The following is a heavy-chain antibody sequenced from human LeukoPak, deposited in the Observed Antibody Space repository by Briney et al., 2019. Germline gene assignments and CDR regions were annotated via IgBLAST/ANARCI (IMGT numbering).Heavy chain of an antibody. J-gene: IGHJ6*03. D-gene: IGHD3-9*01. CDR1: GITFSSYS. V-gene: IGHV3-21*01. CDR3: ARANDNYYYYYMDV. Sequence: PGGSLRLSCAASGITFSSYSMNWVRQVPGKGLEWVSSISSSSSYIYYADSVKGRFTISRDNAKNSLYLQMNSLRAEDTAVYYCARANDNYYYYYMDVWGKGTTVTISS. CDR2: ISSSSSYI.